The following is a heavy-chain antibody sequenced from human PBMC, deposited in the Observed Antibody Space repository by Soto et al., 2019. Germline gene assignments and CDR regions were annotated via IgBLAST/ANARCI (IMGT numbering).Heavy chain of an antibody. CDR1: GASISYGGFS. V-gene: IGHV4-30-2*06. Sequence: SETLSLTCTVSGASISYGGFSWSWIRQSPGKGLEWIGYISHLESTYFHPSFKSRLTMSIDRTRNQFSLKLSSVTAADMAVYYCAGGGGYDSFDYWGQGVLVTVSS. CDR2: ISHLEST. D-gene: IGHD5-12*01. CDR3: AGGGGYDSFDY. J-gene: IGHJ4*02.